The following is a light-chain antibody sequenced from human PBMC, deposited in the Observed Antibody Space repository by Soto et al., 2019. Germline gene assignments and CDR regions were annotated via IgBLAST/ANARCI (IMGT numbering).Light chain of an antibody. CDR1: ESISIY. CDR3: QQTYSDVWT. V-gene: IGKV1-39*01. CDR2: AAS. J-gene: IGKJ1*01. Sequence: DIQMTQSPSSLSASVGDRVTITCRASESISIYLHWYQHRTGQAPKLLIYAASSLQSGVPSRFSGTGSGTEFSLTISGLQPVDFATYYCQQTYSDVWTFGQGTNVEVK.